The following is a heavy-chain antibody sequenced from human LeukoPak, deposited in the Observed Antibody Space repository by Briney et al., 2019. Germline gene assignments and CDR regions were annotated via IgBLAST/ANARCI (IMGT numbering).Heavy chain of an antibody. CDR2: ISGSGNST. CDR1: GLTFSVSA. CDR3: AKVLVLVSANRYYFDY. Sequence: GGSLRLSCAASGLTFSVSAMSWVRQAPGKGLEWVSLISGSGNSTYYAESVKGLVTISRDNSKHTLYLKMNSLRAEDTAVYYCAKVLVLVSANRYYFDYWGQGNLATVSS. V-gene: IGHV3-23*01. D-gene: IGHD2-15*01. J-gene: IGHJ4*02.